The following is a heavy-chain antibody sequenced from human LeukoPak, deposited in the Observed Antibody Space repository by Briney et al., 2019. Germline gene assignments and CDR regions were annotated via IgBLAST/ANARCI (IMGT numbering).Heavy chain of an antibody. V-gene: IGHV1-18*01. D-gene: IGHD3-16*01. Sequence: GASVKVSCKASGYTFTSYGISWVRQAPGQGLEWMGWISAYNGNTNYAQKLQGRVTMTTDTSTSTAYMELRSLRSEDTAVYYCARDGDYDWGVGYFDYWGQGTLVTVSS. CDR3: ARDGDYDWGVGYFDY. CDR1: GYTFTSYG. CDR2: ISAYNGNT. J-gene: IGHJ4*02.